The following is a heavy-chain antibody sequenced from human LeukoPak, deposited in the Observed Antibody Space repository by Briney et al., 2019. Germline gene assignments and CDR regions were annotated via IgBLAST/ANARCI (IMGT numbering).Heavy chain of an antibody. J-gene: IGHJ1*01. D-gene: IGHD3-10*01. CDR2: INSDGSST. Sequence: GGSLRLSCAASGFSFSNYWMHWVRQAPGSGLVWVLRINSDGSSTIYADSVRGRFTISRDNAKNTLYLQMNSLRADDTAVYYCARGPWNFQHWGQGTLVTVSS. CDR1: GFSFSNYW. V-gene: IGHV3-74*01. CDR3: ARGPWNFQH.